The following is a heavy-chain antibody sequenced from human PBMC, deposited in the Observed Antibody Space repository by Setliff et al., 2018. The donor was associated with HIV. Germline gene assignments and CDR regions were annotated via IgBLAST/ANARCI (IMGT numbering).Heavy chain of an antibody. J-gene: IGHJ6*03. D-gene: IGHD3-3*01. CDR1: GGSISSGGYF. CDR3: ASHGDYYYYYMDV. Sequence: KSSETLSLTCTVSGGSISSGGYFWSWIRQPAGGGLVWIGRVSSSGSTNYNPSLKSRVIISLDTSKNQFSLKLSSVTAADTAVYYCASHGDYYYYYMDVWGKGTTVTVSS. V-gene: IGHV4-61*02. CDR2: VSSSGST.